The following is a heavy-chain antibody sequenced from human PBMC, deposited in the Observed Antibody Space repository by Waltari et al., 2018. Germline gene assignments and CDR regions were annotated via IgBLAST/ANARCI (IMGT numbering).Heavy chain of an antibody. CDR1: GFTFSSYW. J-gene: IGHJ4*02. Sequence: EVQLVESGGGLVQPGGSLRLSCAASGFTFSSYWMSWVRQAPGKGLEWVANIKQDGSEKYYVDSVKGRFTISRDNAKNSLYLQMNSLRAEDTAVYYCARVAYYGSGSYYGYWGQGTPVTVSS. CDR3: ARVAYYGSGSYYGY. CDR2: IKQDGSEK. D-gene: IGHD3-10*01. V-gene: IGHV3-7*01.